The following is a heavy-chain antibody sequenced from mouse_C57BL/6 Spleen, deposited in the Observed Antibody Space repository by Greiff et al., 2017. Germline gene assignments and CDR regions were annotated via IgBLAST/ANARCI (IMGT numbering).Heavy chain of an antibody. J-gene: IGHJ1*03. D-gene: IGHD4-1*01. Sequence: EVQLQESGPGLVKPSQSLSLTCSVTGYSITSGYYWNWIRQFPGNKLEWLGYIRYDGSTNYNPSLKNTIPITRDTSKNPFFLKLNSVTTEDTATHYCASVGSIANWDPSYWYFDVWGTGTTVTVSS. V-gene: IGHV3-6*01. CDR1: GYSITSGYY. CDR2: IRYDGST. CDR3: ASVGSIANWDPSYWYFDV.